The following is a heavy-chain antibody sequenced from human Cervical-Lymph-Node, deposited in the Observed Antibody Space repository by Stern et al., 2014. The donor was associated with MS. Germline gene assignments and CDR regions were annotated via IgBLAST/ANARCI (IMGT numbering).Heavy chain of an antibody. CDR1: GYSFSSYW. CDR2: IYPGGSDT. Sequence: QLVQSGAEVKKAGESLKISCKGYGYSFSSYWIGWVRQMPGKGLEWVGIIYPGGSDTRYSPYFQGQVTISAAKSISTAYLQWSRLKASDTAMYFCASFSGSHSDAFDMWGQGTMVTVSS. CDR3: ASFSGSHSDAFDM. J-gene: IGHJ3*02. V-gene: IGHV5-51*01. D-gene: IGHD1-26*01.